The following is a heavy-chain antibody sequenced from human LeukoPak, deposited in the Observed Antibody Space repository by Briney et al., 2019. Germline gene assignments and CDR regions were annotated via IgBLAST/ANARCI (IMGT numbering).Heavy chain of an antibody. D-gene: IGHD5-18*01. V-gene: IGHV3-7*01. CDR1: GFTFSSYW. Sequence: GGSLRLSCAASGFTFSSYWVTWVRQAPGKGLEWVANIKQDGSEKYYVDSVKGRFTISRDNAKNSLYLQMNSLRAEDTAVYHCARAAGYSYGNFDYWGQGTLVTVSS. CDR3: ARAAGYSYGNFDY. J-gene: IGHJ4*02. CDR2: IKQDGSEK.